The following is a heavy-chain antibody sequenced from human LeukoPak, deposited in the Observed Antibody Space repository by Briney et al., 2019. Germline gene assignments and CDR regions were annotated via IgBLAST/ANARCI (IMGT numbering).Heavy chain of an antibody. CDR3: ARAVTTYNWFDL. CDR1: GYRFTSYY. CDR2: INPSGGTT. V-gene: IGHV1-46*04. Sequence: ASVKVSCKASGYRFTSYYMNWVRQAPGQGLEWMGIINPSGGTTTYAQKLQGRVTMTRDTSTSTVYMELSSLRFEDTAVYYCARAVTTYNWFDLWGQGTLVTVSS. J-gene: IGHJ5*02. D-gene: IGHD4-17*01.